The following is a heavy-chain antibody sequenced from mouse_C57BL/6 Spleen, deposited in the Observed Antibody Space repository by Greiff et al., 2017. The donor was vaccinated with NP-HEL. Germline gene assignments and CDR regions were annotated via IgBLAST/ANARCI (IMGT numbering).Heavy chain of an antibody. CDR1: GYAFSSYW. J-gene: IGHJ3*01. V-gene: IGHV1-80*01. D-gene: IGHD2-4*01. CDR2: IYPGDGDT. CDR3: SREGGIYYDYGRGFAY. Sequence: QVQLQQSGAELVKPGASVKISCKASGYAFSSYWMNWVKQRPGKGLEWIGQIYPGDGDTNYNGKFKGKATLTADKSSSTAYMQLSSLTSEESAVYFCSREGGIYYDYGRGFAYWGQGTLVTVSA.